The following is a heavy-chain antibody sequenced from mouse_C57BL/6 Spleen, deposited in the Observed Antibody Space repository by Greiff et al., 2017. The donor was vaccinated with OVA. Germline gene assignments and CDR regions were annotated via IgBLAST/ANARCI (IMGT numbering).Heavy chain of an antibody. CDR1: GYTFTDYY. V-gene: IGHV1-26*01. CDR2: INPNNGGT. Sequence: EVQLQQSGPELVKPGASVKISCKASGYTFTDYYMNWVKQSHGQSLEWIGDINPNNGGTSYNQKFKGKATLTVDTSSSTAYMKLRSLTSEDSAVYYCAIYYSNYYFDYWGQGTTLTVSS. CDR3: AIYYSNYYFDY. J-gene: IGHJ2*01. D-gene: IGHD2-5*01.